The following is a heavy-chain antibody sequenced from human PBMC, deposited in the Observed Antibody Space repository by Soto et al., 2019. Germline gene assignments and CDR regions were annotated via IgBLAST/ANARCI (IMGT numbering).Heavy chain of an antibody. CDR2: INTYNGMT. D-gene: IGHD5-12*01. CDR3: AKSPRGEMATD. J-gene: IGHJ4*02. V-gene: IGHV1-18*01. CDR1: GYTFINYH. Sequence: QVQLVQSGGEVKKPGASVTVSCKASGYTFINYHITWVRQAPGQGLEWMAWINTYNGMTDYAQKFQGRVTMTRDTSKSTAYMELRNLGSDAKVVYFCAKSPRGEMATDWGQGTLVTVSS.